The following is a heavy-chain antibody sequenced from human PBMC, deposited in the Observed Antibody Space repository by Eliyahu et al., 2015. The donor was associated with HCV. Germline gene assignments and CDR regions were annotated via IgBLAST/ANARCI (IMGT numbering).Heavy chain of an antibody. CDR3: AHSGGHQQRHDY. V-gene: IGHV2-5*02. CDR1: GFSLSTSGET. Sequence: QITLKESGPTLVRPTQTLTLTCTFSGFSLSTSGETVAWIRQPPGKALEWLALIYSDDDKRYSPSLKSRLTITKDTSKNQVVLTMTNMDPVDTATYYCAHSGGHQQRHDYWGQGTLVTVSS. J-gene: IGHJ4*02. CDR2: IYSDDDK. D-gene: IGHD3-16*01.